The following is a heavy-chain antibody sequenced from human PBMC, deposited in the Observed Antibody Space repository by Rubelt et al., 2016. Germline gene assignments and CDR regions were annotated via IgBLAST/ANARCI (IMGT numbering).Heavy chain of an antibody. CDR1: GGSLRGYY. J-gene: IGHJ6*03. CDR2: INHSGSA. D-gene: IGHD2-2*03. Sequence: QVQLQQWGAGVLKPSETLSLTCAVYGGSLRGYYWSWIRQSPGKGLEWIGEINHSGSADSKSSLKSRVTMSVDTSKNQFSLRLTSATAADTAVYYCARHLDRYYYYYMDVWGKGTTVTVSS. CDR3: ARHLDRYYYYYMDV. V-gene: IGHV4-34*01.